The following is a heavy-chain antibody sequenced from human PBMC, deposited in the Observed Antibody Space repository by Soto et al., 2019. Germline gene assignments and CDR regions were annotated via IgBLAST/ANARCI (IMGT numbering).Heavy chain of an antibody. V-gene: IGHV4-31*03. D-gene: IGHD2-8*02. Sequence: PSETLSLTCTVSGGSISSGGYYWSWIRQHPGKGLEWIGYIYYSGSTYYNPSLKSRVTISVDTSKNQFSLKLSSVTAADTAVHYCARGSTGGYFDYWGQGTLVTVSS. CDR1: GGSISSGGYY. CDR2: IYYSGST. CDR3: ARGSTGGYFDY. J-gene: IGHJ4*02.